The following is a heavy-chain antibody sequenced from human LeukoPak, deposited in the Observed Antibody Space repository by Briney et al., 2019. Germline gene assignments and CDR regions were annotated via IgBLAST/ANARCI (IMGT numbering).Heavy chain of an antibody. CDR1: GFTFSSYA. Sequence: PGESLRLSCAASGFTFSSYAMTWVRQAPGKGLEWVSSISASGGSTYYADSVEGRFTISRDNSKNTLYLQMNSLRAEDTAVYYCAKDLEAYSGSYYCDCWGQGTLVTVSS. V-gene: IGHV3-23*01. D-gene: IGHD1-26*01. J-gene: IGHJ4*02. CDR3: AKDLEAYSGSYYCDC. CDR2: ISASGGST.